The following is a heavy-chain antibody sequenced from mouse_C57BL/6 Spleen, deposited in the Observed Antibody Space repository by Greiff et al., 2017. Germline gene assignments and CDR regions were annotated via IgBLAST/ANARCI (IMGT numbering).Heavy chain of an antibody. CDR3: ARSYYYGSCYGWFDV. D-gene: IGHD1-1*01. CDR2: IDPSDSYT. CDR1: GYTFTSYW. J-gene: IGHJ1*03. Sequence: VQLQHPGAELVRPGTSVKLSCKASGYTFTSYWMHWVKQRPGQGLEWIGVIDPSDSYTNYNQKFKGKATLTVDTSSSTAYMQLSSLTSEDSAVYYCARSYYYGSCYGWFDVWGTGTLVTVSA. V-gene: IGHV1-59*01.